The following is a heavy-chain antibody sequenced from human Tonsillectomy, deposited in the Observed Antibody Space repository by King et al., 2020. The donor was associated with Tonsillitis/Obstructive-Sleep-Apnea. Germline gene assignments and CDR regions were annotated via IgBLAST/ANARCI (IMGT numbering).Heavy chain of an antibody. Sequence: QLQESGPGLVKPSETLSLTCTVSGGSINTYSWSWIRQPPGKGLEWIGDFYYSGSTNHNPSLRSRLTISVDTSKNQFSLRLSSVTAADTAVYYCARPVVPTDGWFDPWGQGTLVTVSS. CDR2: FYYSGST. D-gene: IGHD2-2*01. CDR3: ARPVVPTDGWFDP. V-gene: IGHV4-59*08. J-gene: IGHJ5*02. CDR1: GGSINTYS.